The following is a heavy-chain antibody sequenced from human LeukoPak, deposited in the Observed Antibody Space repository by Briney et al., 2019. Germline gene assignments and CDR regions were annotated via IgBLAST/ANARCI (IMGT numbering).Heavy chain of an antibody. D-gene: IGHD6-13*01. CDR1: GFTFSSYA. Sequence: PGGSLRLSCAASGFTFSSYAMSWVRQAPGKGREWVSAISGSGGSTDYADSVKGRFTISRDNSKNTLYLQMNRLRAEDTAVYYCAKGGLRQQLVWARIYYFAYWGQGTLVTVSS. CDR2: ISGSGGST. CDR3: AKGGLRQQLVWARIYYFAY. V-gene: IGHV3-23*01. J-gene: IGHJ4*02.